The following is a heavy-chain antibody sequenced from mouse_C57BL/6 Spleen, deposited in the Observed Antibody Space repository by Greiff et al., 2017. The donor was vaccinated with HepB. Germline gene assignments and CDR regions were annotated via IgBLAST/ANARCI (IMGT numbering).Heavy chain of an antibody. CDR1: GYSITSGYY. D-gene: IGHD2-3*01. V-gene: IGHV3-6*01. Sequence: EVKLMESGPGLVKPSQSLSLTCSVTGYSITSGYYWNWIRQFPGNKLEWMGYISYDGSNNYNPSLKNRISITRDTSKNQFFLKLNSVTTEDTATYYCARHGYSYFDYWGQGTTLTVSS. CDR2: ISYDGSN. J-gene: IGHJ2*01. CDR3: ARHGYSYFDY.